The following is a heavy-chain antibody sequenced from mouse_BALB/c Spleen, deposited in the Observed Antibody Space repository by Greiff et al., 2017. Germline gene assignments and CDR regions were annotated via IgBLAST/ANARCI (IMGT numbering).Heavy chain of an antibody. CDR2: INPSTGYT. CDR1: GYTFTSYW. CDR3: ARSRLRRYYYAMDY. V-gene: IGHV1-7*01. Sequence: QVQLKQSGAELAKPGASVKMSCKASGYTFTSYWMHWVKQRPGQGLEWIGYINPSTGYTEYNQKFKDKATLTADKSSSTAYMQLSSLTSEDSAVYYCARSRLRRYYYAMDYWGQGTSVTVSS. J-gene: IGHJ4*01. D-gene: IGHD2-4*01.